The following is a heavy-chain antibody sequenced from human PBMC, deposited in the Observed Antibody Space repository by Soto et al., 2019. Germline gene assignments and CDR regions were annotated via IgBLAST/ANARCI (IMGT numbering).Heavy chain of an antibody. J-gene: IGHJ5*01. V-gene: IGHV4-39*01. CDR1: GASINNFAYY. CDR2: VYYNENT. CDR3: ARRGRYYGYPGLFDP. D-gene: IGHD3-10*01. Sequence: SATWSLTCTVSGASINNFAYYWGWIRQPPGKGLEWIGTVYYNENTYYNPSLRSRVAISVDPAKNQFSLNLRSVTAADTAVYFCARRGRYYGYPGLFDPWGQGTLVT.